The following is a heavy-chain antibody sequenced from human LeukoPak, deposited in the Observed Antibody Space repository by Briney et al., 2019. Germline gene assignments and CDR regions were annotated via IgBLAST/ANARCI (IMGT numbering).Heavy chain of an antibody. V-gene: IGHV3-23*01. Sequence: GGSLRLSCAASGFTISSYAMAWVRQAPGKGLGWVSAISGSGGSTYYADAVKGRFTISRDNSKNTLYLQMSSLRAEDTAVYYCAKEERASYDSSGYYYWGQGTLVTVSS. J-gene: IGHJ4*02. CDR2: ISGSGGST. CDR1: GFTISSYA. D-gene: IGHD3-22*01. CDR3: AKEERASYDSSGYYY.